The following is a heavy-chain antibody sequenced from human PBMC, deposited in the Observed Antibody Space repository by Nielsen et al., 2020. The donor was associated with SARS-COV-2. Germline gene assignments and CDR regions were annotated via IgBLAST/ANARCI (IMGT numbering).Heavy chain of an antibody. CDR1: GGSVSSGSHY. CDR2: IYHSGSS. D-gene: IGHD3-3*01. J-gene: IGHJ4*02. CDR3: ARLYSFWSGDPPLRYFDS. Sequence: SETLSLTCTVSGGSVSSGSHYWSWIRQPPGKALEWIGYIYHSGSSNYNPSLKGRVTMSVDASKNQFSLRLSSVTAADTAVYYCARLYSFWSGDPPLRYFDSWGQGTLVTVSS. V-gene: IGHV4-61*01.